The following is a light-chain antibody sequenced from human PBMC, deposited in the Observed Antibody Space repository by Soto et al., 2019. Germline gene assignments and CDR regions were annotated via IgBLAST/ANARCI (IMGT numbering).Light chain of an antibody. Sequence: DIQMTQSPSTLSASVGDRVTITCRASQSISSWLAWFQQKTGKAPKLLMYKASSLESGVPSRFSGSGSGTEFTLTISSLQADDFATYYCQQYNSYPSTFGQGTKLEIK. J-gene: IGKJ2*01. CDR2: KAS. CDR3: QQYNSYPST. V-gene: IGKV1-5*03. CDR1: QSISSW.